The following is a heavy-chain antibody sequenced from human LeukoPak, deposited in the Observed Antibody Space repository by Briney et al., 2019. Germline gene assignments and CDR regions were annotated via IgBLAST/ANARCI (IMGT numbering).Heavy chain of an antibody. Sequence: SETLSLTCTVSGGSISSYYWSWIRQPPGKGLEWIGYIYYSGSTNYNPSLKSRVTISVDTSKNQFSLKLSSVTAADTAVYYCARGYYYDSSGYGFDYWGQGTLVTVSS. CDR3: ARGYYYDSSGYGFDY. J-gene: IGHJ4*02. D-gene: IGHD3-22*01. CDR1: GGSISSYY. V-gene: IGHV4-59*01. CDR2: IYYSGST.